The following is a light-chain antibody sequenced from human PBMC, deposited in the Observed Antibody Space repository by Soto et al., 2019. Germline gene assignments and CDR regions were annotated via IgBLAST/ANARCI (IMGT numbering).Light chain of an antibody. CDR1: SSDVGGYNY. CDR2: DVN. CDR3: SSYTSSIS. Sequence: QSLLTQPASVSGSPGQSITISCTGTSSDVGGYNYVSWYQQHPGKAPKLMIYDVNTRPSGVSNRFSGSKSGNTASLTISGLQAEDEADYYCSSYTSSISFGGGTKLTVL. J-gene: IGLJ2*01. V-gene: IGLV2-14*01.